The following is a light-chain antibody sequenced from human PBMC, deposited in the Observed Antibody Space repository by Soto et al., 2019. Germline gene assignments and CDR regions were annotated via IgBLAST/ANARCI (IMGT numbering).Light chain of an antibody. CDR3: QHYYSSPFT. CDR2: WAS. V-gene: IGKV4-1*01. CDR1: RSVLYSSNDKNY. J-gene: IGKJ2*01. Sequence: DIVMTQSPDSLAVSLGERATIHCKSSRSVLYSSNDKNYLAWYQHKPGQPPKLLISWASTRESGVPDRFSGGGSGTDFTLTISSLQAEDVAVYYCQHYYSSPFTFGQGTKVEIK.